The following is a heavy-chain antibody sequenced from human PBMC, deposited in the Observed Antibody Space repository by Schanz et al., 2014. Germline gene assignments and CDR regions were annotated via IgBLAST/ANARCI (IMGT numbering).Heavy chain of an antibody. V-gene: IGHV3-NL1*01. CDR3: ARDRGYCSGGSCLTFDY. CDR1: GFAFSVYG. CDR2: IYSGTGA. Sequence: QVQMVESGGGVVQPGRSLRLSCAASGFAFSVYGMHWVRQAPGKGPEWVAVIYSGTGAYYADSVKDRFTVSRDNSKNTLYLQMNTLRAEDTAVYYCARDRGYCSGGSCLTFDYWGQGTLVTVSS. J-gene: IGHJ4*02. D-gene: IGHD2-15*01.